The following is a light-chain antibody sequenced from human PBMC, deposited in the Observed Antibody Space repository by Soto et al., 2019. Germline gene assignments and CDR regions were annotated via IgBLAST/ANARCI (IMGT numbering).Light chain of an antibody. CDR3: SSYTSSSTQV. CDR2: EVS. V-gene: IGLV2-14*01. Sequence: QSALTQPASVSGSPGQSITISCTGTSSDVGGYNYVSWYQQHPGKAPKLMIYEVSNRPSGVSNRFSGSKSGNTASLTISGLQAEDEADYYCSSYTSSSTQVFGGGTTLPVL. CDR1: SSDVGGYNY. J-gene: IGLJ2*01.